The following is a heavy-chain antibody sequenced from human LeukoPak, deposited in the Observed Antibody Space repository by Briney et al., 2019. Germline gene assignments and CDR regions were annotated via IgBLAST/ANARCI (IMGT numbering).Heavy chain of an antibody. CDR1: GFTFSAYG. V-gene: IGHV3-33*01. CDR2: IGYDGRDK. CDR3: ATRDYGTD. J-gene: IGHJ4*02. Sequence: GGSLRLSCAASGFTFSAYGMRWVRQAPGKGLEWVAVIGYDGRDKDYAESVKGRFTISRDNSKSTLYLQMDSLRAEDTAVYYCATRDYGTDWGQGTLVTVSS. D-gene: IGHD4/OR15-4a*01.